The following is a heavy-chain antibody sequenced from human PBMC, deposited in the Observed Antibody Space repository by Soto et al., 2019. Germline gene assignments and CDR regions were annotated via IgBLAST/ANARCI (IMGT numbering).Heavy chain of an antibody. D-gene: IGHD6-19*01. CDR3: AGMPYTSGLRFDP. CDR2: IYQSGVT. Sequence: SETLSLTCNTSGDSYSISTYSWSWIRQPPGKALQWIGFIYQSGVTSYNPSLASRVSISLDRSNNQCSLKLKSVTAADTAVYFCAGMPYTSGLRFDPWGPGTLVTVSS. J-gene: IGHJ5*02. CDR1: GDSYSISTYS. V-gene: IGHV4-30-2*01.